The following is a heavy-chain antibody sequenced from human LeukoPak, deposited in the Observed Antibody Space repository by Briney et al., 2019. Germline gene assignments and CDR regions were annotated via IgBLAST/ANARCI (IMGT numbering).Heavy chain of an antibody. CDR1: GFTFSSYA. CDR3: AKGFWSGYSYFDS. CDR2: ISGRGGSK. V-gene: IGHV3-23*01. J-gene: IGHJ4*02. Sequence: PGGSLRLSCAASGFTFSSYAMSWVRQAPGKGLEWVSAISGRGGSKYYADSVKGRFTISRDNSKNTLYLQMNSLRAEDTAVYYCAKGFWSGYSYFDSWGQGTLVTVSS. D-gene: IGHD3-3*01.